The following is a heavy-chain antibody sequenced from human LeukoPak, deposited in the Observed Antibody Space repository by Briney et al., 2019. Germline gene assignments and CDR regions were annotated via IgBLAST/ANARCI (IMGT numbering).Heavy chain of an antibody. J-gene: IGHJ4*02. CDR2: IRYDGRNK. D-gene: IGHD4-17*01. V-gene: IGHV3-30*02. CDR3: ARDLSYGDTPGGVDY. Sequence: PGGSLRLSCAASGFTFDDYAMHWVRQAPGKGLEWVAFIRYDGRNKYYADSVKGRFSISRDNSKKTLYLQMNRLRAEDTAVYYCARDLSYGDTPGGVDYWGQGTLVTVSS. CDR1: GFTFDDYA.